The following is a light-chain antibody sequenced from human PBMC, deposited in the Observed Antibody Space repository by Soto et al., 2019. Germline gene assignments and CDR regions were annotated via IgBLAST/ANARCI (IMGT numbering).Light chain of an antibody. CDR1: QGISSW. J-gene: IGKJ4*01. V-gene: IGKV1-12*01. CDR2: AAP. CDR3: QQLKSLPLT. Sequence: DIQLTQSPSSVSASVGDRVTITCRASQGISSWLAWYQQKPGKAPTLLIYAAPSWQSGVPSRFSGSGFGTYFTLTSSSRQPEDLATSYCQQLKSLPLTFGGGTKVEIK.